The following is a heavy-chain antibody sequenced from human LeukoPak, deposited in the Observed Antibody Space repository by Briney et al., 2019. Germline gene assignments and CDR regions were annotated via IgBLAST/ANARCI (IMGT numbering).Heavy chain of an antibody. Sequence: SVKVSCKASGGTFSSYAISWVRQAPGQGLEWMGGIIPIFGTANYAQKFQGRVTITADESTSTAYMELSSLRSEDTAVYYCARDIRGYSYGPLDAFDIWGQGTMVTVSS. CDR3: ARDIRGYSYGPLDAFDI. J-gene: IGHJ3*02. CDR1: GGTFSSYA. V-gene: IGHV1-69*01. CDR2: IIPIFGTA. D-gene: IGHD5-18*01.